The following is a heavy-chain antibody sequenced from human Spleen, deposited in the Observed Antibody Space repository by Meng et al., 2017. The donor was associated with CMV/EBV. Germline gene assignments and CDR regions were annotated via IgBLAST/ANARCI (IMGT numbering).Heavy chain of an antibody. CDR2: LRYDVSIE. CDR1: GLTFSRCG. J-gene: IGHJ4*02. Sequence: GQLLGGGGGGVRAGGSLRLCCATSGLTFSRCGMDLGRQAPGKGLEWVEFLRYDVSIEYYADSVKGRFTISRDNSKNTLYLQMSDLGADDSAVYYCIRNLVGNREEWGQGTLVTVSS. V-gene: IGHV3-30*02. D-gene: IGHD1-1*01. CDR3: IRNLVGNREE.